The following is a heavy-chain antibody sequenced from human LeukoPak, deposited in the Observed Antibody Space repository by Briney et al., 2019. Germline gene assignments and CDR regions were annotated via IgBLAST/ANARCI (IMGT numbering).Heavy chain of an antibody. V-gene: IGHV1-2*02. D-gene: IGHD2-2*01. CDR3: ARSAYCSSTSCRSWFDP. CDR2: INPNSGGT. Sequence: ASVKVSCKASGYTFTGYYMHWVRQAPGQGLEWMGWINPNSGGTNYAQKFQGRVTMTRDTSISTAYMELSRLRSDDTAVYYCARSAYCSSTSCRSWFDPWGQGTLVTVSS. J-gene: IGHJ5*02. CDR1: GYTFTGYY.